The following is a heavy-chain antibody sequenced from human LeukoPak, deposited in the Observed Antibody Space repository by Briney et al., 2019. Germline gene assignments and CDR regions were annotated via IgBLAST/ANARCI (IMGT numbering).Heavy chain of an antibody. CDR2: ITISGHTK. CDR1: GFTFTAYA. V-gene: IGHV3-48*03. CDR3: ARGDPHADL. Sequence: GGSLRLSCAASGFTFTAYAMSWVRQAPGKGLEWIADITISGHTKNYADSVKGRLTISRDSARTSLYLQMNSLRVEDTGVYFCARGDPHADLWGQGTLVTVSS. J-gene: IGHJ5*02.